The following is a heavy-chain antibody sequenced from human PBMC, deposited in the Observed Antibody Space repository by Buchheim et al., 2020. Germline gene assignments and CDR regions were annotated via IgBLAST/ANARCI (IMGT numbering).Heavy chain of an antibody. CDR2: ISSRGSTK. D-gene: IGHD1-1*01. CDR3: ASLKGRTGTGYGMDV. Sequence: EVQLVESGGGLVLPGGSLRLSCAVAGFTFSSFEMNWVRQAPGKGLEWVSYISSRGSTKYYADSVKGRFTISRDNAENSMYLQMNSLRVEDTAAYYCASLKGRTGTGYGMDVWGQGTT. J-gene: IGHJ6*02. CDR1: GFTFSSFE. V-gene: IGHV3-48*03.